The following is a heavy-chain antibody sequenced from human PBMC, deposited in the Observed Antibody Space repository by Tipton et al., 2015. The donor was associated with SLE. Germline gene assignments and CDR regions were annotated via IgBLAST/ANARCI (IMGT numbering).Heavy chain of an antibody. Sequence: TLSLTCAVSGASFISGPYSWSWIRQTPGKGLEWIGYIYHSGNTYYNPSLESRVTISIDTSKNQFSLKLTSVTAADTAVYYCARGGIAYGDYLGGPGFDSWGQGSPVTVSS. D-gene: IGHD4-17*01. CDR2: IYHSGNT. CDR3: ARGGIAYGDYLGGPGFDS. V-gene: IGHV4-30-2*05. CDR1: GASFISGPYS. J-gene: IGHJ4*02.